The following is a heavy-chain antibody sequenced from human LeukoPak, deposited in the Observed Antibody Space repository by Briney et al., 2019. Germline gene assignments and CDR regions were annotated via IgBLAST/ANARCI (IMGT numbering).Heavy chain of an antibody. V-gene: IGHV4-38-2*01. D-gene: IGHD1-1*01. J-gene: IGHJ6*03. CDR2: IFHTGTT. CDR3: ARCIISTDRSFYSYMDV. Sequence: SETLSLTCGVSDYTISSGDYWGWIRQPPGKGLDWIDYIFHTGTTYYNPALKSRVTISVDTSKNQFSLRLNSVTAADTAVYYCARCIISTDRSFYSYMDVWGRGTTVTVSS. CDR1: DYTISSGDY.